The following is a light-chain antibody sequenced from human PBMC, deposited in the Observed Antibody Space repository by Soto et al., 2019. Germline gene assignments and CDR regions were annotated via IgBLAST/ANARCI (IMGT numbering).Light chain of an antibody. CDR1: QSVSSSY. V-gene: IGKV3-20*01. Sequence: EIVLTQSPGTLSLSPGERATLSCRASQSVSSSYLAWYQQKPGQAPRLLIYGASSRATGIADRFSGSGSGTYFTLTISRLEPEALEEYDCKQYGSSSTWTFGQGTKVEIK. CDR3: KQYGSSSTWT. CDR2: GAS. J-gene: IGKJ1*01.